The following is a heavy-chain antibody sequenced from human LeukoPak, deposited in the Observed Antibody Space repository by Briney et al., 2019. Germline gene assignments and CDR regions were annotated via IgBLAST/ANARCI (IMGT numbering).Heavy chain of an antibody. Sequence: ASVKVSCKASGGTFSSYAISWVRQAPGQGLEWMGGIIPIFGTANYAQKFQGRVTITTDESTSTAYMELSSLRSEDTAVYYCARTAFIAAAGPVDYWGQGTLVPVSS. CDR3: ARTAFIAAAGPVDY. CDR2: IIPIFGTA. V-gene: IGHV1-69*05. CDR1: GGTFSSYA. J-gene: IGHJ4*02. D-gene: IGHD6-13*01.